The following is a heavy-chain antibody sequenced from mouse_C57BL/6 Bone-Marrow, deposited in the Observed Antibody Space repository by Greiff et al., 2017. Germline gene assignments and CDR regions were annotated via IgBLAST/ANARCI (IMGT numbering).Heavy chain of an antibody. CDR2: IYPRSGNT. CDR3: AKGGNYLHWYFEV. CDR1: GYTFTSYG. D-gene: IGHD2-1*01. Sequence: VQLVESGAELARPGASVKLSCKASGYTFTSYGISWVKQRTGKGLEWIGEIYPRSGNTYYNEKFKGKATLTADKSSSTAYMELRSLTSEGSSVYFCAKGGNYLHWYFEVWGTGTTVTVSS. J-gene: IGHJ1*03. V-gene: IGHV1-81*01.